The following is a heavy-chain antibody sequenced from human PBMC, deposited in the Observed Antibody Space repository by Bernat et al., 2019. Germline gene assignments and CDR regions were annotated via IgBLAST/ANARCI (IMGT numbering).Heavy chain of an antibody. CDR2: IIPIFGTA. D-gene: IGHD3-10*01. Sequence: QVQLVQSGAEVKKPGSSVKVSCKASGGTFSSYAISWVRQAPGQGLEWMGGIIPIFGTANYAQKFQGRVTITADEATSTAYMELSSLRSEDTAVYYCARGSGEDSGSYGDPMDVWGKGTTVTVSS. CDR3: ARGSGEDSGSYGDPMDV. V-gene: IGHV1-69*01. J-gene: IGHJ6*04. CDR1: GGTFSSYA.